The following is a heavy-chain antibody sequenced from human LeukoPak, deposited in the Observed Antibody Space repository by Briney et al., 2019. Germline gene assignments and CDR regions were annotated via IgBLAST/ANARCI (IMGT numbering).Heavy chain of an antibody. CDR3: ARGKATYYYDSSAVLLPDYFDY. V-gene: IGHV4-59*08. D-gene: IGHD3-22*01. CDR2: IYYSGST. J-gene: IGHJ4*02. Sequence: SETLSLTCTVSGGSMRNYYWNWIRQPPGKGLEWIGYIYYSGSTNYNPSLESRVSISVDTSKNQFSLKLSSVTATDTAVYYCARGKATYYYDSSAVLLPDYFDYWGQGILVTVSS. CDR1: GGSMRNYY.